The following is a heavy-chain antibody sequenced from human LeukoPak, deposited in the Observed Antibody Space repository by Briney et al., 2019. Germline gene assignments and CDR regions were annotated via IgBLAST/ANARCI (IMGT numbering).Heavy chain of an antibody. D-gene: IGHD2-2*01. CDR3: ARVEAAASYGMDV. CDR2: ISSSGSTI. V-gene: IGHV3-11*01. Sequence: GGSLRLSCAASGFTFSDYYMSWIRQAPGKGLEWVSYISSSGSTIYYADSVKGRFTISRDNAKDSLYLQMNSLRAEDTAVYYCARVEAAASYGMDVWGQGTTVTVSS. J-gene: IGHJ6*02. CDR1: GFTFSDYY.